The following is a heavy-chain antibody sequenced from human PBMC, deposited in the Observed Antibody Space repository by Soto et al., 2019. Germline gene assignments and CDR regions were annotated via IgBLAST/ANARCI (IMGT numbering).Heavy chain of an antibody. V-gene: IGHV1-46*01. CDR2: INPSGGNT. CDR3: ARDRSTRWFYFDY. J-gene: IGHJ4*02. CDR1: GYTFTSYY. D-gene: IGHD3-10*01. Sequence: ASVKVSFKASGYTFTSYYLHWVRQAPGQGLEWMGIINPSGGNTNYAQKFQGRVSMTRDTSTSTFYMELSSLRSDDTAVYYCARDRSTRWFYFDYWGQGTLVTVSS.